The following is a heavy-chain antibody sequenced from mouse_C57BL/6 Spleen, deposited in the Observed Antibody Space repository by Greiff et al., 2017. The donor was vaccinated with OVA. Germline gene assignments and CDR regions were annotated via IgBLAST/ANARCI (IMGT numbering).Heavy chain of an antibody. D-gene: IGHD4-1*01. CDR1: GFSLTSYG. J-gene: IGHJ4*01. CDR2: IWSGGST. CDR3: ARDWDGGYAMDY. V-gene: IGHV2-2*01. Sequence: VKLLESGPGLVQPSQSLSITCTVSGFSLTSYGVHWVRQSPGKGLEWLGVIWSGGSTDYNAAFISRLSISKDNSKSQVFCKMNSLQADETAIYYCARDWDGGYAMDYWGQGTSVTVSS.